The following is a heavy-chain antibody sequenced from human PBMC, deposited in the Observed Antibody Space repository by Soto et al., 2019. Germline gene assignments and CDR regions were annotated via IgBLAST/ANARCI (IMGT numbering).Heavy chain of an antibody. CDR3: AGGTRGSGYDWRIYYYYMDV. Sequence: SETLSLTCAVYGGSFSGYYWSWIRQPPGKGLEWIGEINHSGSTNYNPSLKSRVTISVDTSKNQFSLKLSSVTAADTAVYYCAGGTRGSGYDWRIYYYYMDVWGKGTTVTVSS. CDR1: GGSFSGYY. D-gene: IGHD5-12*01. CDR2: INHSGST. J-gene: IGHJ6*03. V-gene: IGHV4-34*01.